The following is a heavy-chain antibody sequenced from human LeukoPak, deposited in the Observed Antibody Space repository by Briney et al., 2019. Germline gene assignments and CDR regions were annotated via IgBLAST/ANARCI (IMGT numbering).Heavy chain of an antibody. J-gene: IGHJ4*02. V-gene: IGHV3-21*01. CDR1: GFTFSSYS. CDR3: AREEAAAGKSFDY. Sequence: GGSLRLSCAASGFTFSSYSMNWVRQAPGKGLEWVSSISSSSSYIYYADSVKGRFTISRDNAKNSLYLQMNSLRAEDTAVYYCAREEAAAGKSFDYWGQGTLVTVSS. D-gene: IGHD6-13*01. CDR2: ISSSSSYI.